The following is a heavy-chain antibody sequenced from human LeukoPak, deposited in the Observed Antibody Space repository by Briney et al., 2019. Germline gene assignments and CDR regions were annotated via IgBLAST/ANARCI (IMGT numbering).Heavy chain of an antibody. CDR3: ARGDYCGGDCYFTQPDY. CDR2: IIPIFGTA. J-gene: IGHJ4*02. Sequence: SVKVSCKASGGTFSSYAISWVRQAPGQGLEWMGGIIPIFGTANYAQKFQGRVTITTDESTSTAYMELSSLRSEDTAVYYCARGDYCGGDCYFTQPDYWGQGTLVTVSS. V-gene: IGHV1-69*05. CDR1: GGTFSSYA. D-gene: IGHD2-21*02.